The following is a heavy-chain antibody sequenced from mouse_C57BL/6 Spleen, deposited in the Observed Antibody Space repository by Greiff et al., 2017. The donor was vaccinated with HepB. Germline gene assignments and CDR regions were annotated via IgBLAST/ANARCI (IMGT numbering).Heavy chain of an antibody. CDR3: ASSVLLSVFDY. D-gene: IGHD2-1*01. CDR2: ISYDGSN. Sequence: VQLKESGPGLVKPSQSLSLTCSVTGYSITSGYYWNWIRQFPGNKLEWMGYISYDGSNNYNPSLKNRISITRDTSKNQFFLKLNSVTTEDTATYYCASSVLLSVFDYWGQGTTLTVSS. V-gene: IGHV3-6*01. CDR1: GYSITSGYY. J-gene: IGHJ2*01.